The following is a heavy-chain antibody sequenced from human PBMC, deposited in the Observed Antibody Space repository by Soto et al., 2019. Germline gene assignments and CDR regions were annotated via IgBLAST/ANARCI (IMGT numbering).Heavy chain of an antibody. CDR1: GGTFSSYA. Sequence: ASVKVSCKASGGTFSSYAISWVRQAPGQGLEWMGGIIPIFGTANYAQKFQGRVTITADESTSTAYMELSSLRSEDTAVYYCASTKTRLNDAFDIWGQGTMVTVSS. CDR2: IIPIFGTA. V-gene: IGHV1-69*13. J-gene: IGHJ3*02. CDR3: ASTKTRLNDAFDI. D-gene: IGHD1-1*01.